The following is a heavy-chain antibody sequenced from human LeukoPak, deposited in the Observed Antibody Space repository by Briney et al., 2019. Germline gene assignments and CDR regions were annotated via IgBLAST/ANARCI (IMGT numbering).Heavy chain of an antibody. CDR3: TYGDYPLTY. Sequence: GGSLRLSRTASGLSVSGNYWHWVRQAPGKALEWVSIIYSDGTTLYTKSVKGRFTFSRDKSKNTFYLQMNSLRAEDTAVYFCTYGDYPLTYWGQGTLVTVSS. CDR2: IYSDGTT. J-gene: IGHJ4*02. CDR1: GLSVSGNY. D-gene: IGHD4-17*01. V-gene: IGHV3-66*01.